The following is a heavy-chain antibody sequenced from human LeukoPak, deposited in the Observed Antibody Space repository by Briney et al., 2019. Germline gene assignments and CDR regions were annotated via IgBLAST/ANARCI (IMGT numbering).Heavy chain of an antibody. Sequence: EASVKVSCKASGGTFSSYAISWVRQAPGQGLEWMGGIIPIFGTANYAQKFQGRVTITADESTSTAYMELSSLRSEDTAVYYRARDLPLGGYSYGWKGWFDPWGQGTLVTVSS. CDR3: ARDLPLGGYSYGWKGWFDP. V-gene: IGHV1-69*13. D-gene: IGHD5-18*01. J-gene: IGHJ5*02. CDR1: GGTFSSYA. CDR2: IIPIFGTA.